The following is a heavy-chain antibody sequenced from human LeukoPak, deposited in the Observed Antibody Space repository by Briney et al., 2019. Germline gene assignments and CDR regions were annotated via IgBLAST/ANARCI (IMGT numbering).Heavy chain of an antibody. D-gene: IGHD3-10*01. J-gene: IGHJ5*02. CDR2: IYYSGRT. V-gene: IGHV4-59*12. CDR1: GGSISSYY. Sequence: SETLSLTCTVSGGSISSYYWSWIRQPPGKGLEWTGYIYYSGRTNYNPSLKSRVTISVDTSKNQFSLKLSSVTAADTAVYYCARDLVRAQGWFDPWGQGTLVTVSS. CDR3: ARDLVRAQGWFDP.